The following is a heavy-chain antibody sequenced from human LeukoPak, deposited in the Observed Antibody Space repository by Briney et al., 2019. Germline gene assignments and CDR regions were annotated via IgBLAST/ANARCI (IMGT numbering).Heavy chain of an antibody. J-gene: IGHJ4*02. V-gene: IGHV3-20*04. D-gene: IGHD3-3*02. CDR2: INYNGAIT. CDR3: ARDRLGPSFSVSHFDL. Sequence: GGSLRLSCATSGFTFVDYGLSWVRRAPGKGLEWLCAINYNGAITDYVDSVKGRFTISRDNAKNSLYLRMGSLRAEDTALYYCARDRLGPSFSVSHFDLWGQGTLVTVSS. CDR1: GFTFVDYG.